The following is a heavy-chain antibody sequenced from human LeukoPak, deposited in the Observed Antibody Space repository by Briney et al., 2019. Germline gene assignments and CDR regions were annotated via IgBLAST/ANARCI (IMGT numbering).Heavy chain of an antibody. CDR3: TDDFWSGYETGDY. CDR2: ISGSGGST. CDR1: GFTFSSYA. D-gene: IGHD3-3*01. Sequence: SGGSLRLSCAASGFTFSSYAMSWVRQAPGKGLEWVSAISGSGGSTYYADSVKGRFTISRDNSKYTLYLQMNSLRAEDTAVYYCTDDFWSGYETGDYWGQGTLVTVSS. V-gene: IGHV3-23*01. J-gene: IGHJ4*02.